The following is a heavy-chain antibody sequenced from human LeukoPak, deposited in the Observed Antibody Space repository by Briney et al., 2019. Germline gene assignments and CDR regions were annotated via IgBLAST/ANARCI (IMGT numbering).Heavy chain of an antibody. CDR2: ISYDGSNK. CDR1: GFTFSSYA. D-gene: IGHD2-2*01. Sequence: PGGSLRLSCAASGFTFSSYAMHWVRQAPGKGLEWVAVISYDGSNKYYADSVKGRFTISRDNSKNTLYLQMNSLRAEDTAVYYCAKDRQYQPFYYMDVWGKGTTVTISS. V-gene: IGHV3-30*04. J-gene: IGHJ6*03. CDR3: AKDRQYQPFYYMDV.